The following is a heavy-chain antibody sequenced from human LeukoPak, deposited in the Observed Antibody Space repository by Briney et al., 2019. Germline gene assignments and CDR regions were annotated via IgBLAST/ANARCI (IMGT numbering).Heavy chain of an antibody. CDR1: GFTFSSYG. V-gene: IGHV3-30*02. Sequence: GGSLRLSCAASGFTFSSYGMHWVRQAPGKGLEWVAFIRYDGSNKYYADSVKGRFTISRDNSKNTLYLQMNSLRAEDTAVYYCAKDRRFGELISPGYYMDVWGKGTTVTISS. J-gene: IGHJ6*03. CDR2: IRYDGSNK. CDR3: AKDRRFGELISPGYYMDV. D-gene: IGHD3-10*01.